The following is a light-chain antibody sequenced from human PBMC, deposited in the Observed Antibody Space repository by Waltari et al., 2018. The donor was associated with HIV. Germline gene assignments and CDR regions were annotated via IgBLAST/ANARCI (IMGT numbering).Light chain of an antibody. CDR3: VIWHNSAWV. CDR1: SAIDVALYR. J-gene: IGLJ2*01. V-gene: IGLV5-45*01. Sequence: QAVLTQPASLSASPGASASLTCPLRSAIDVALYRIYWYHPKPGSPPQYLLRYKSDSDKQQGSGVPSRFSGSKDASANAGILLISGLQSGDEADYYCVIWHNSAWVFGGGTKLTVL. CDR2: YKSDSDK.